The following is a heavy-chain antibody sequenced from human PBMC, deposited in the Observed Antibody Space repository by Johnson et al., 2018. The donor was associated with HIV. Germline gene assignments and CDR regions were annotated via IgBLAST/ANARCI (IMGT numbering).Heavy chain of an antibody. CDR3: ARGRYYDSGSYLDDAFDI. CDR1: GFTFSSYA. CDR2: ISYDGSNK. Sequence: QVQLVESGGGVVQPGRSLRLSCAASGFTFSSYAMHWVRQAPGKGLEWVAVISYDGSNKYYADSVKGRFTISRDNSKNTLYLQMNSLRAEDTAVYYCARGRYYDSGSYLDDAFDIWGQGTMVTVSS. J-gene: IGHJ3*02. D-gene: IGHD3-10*01. V-gene: IGHV3-30-3*01.